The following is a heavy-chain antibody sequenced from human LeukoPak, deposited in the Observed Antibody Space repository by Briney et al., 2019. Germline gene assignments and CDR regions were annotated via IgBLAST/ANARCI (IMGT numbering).Heavy chain of an antibody. Sequence: GGSLRLSCAASGFTFSNYGMHWVRQAPGKGLEWVAVIWYDGSNKYYADSAKGRFTISRDNSKNTLYLQMNSLRAEDTAVYYCAGNYGPYYFDYWGQGTLVTVSS. CDR3: AGNYGPYYFDY. CDR1: GFTFSNYG. D-gene: IGHD3-10*01. V-gene: IGHV3-33*01. J-gene: IGHJ4*02. CDR2: IWYDGSNK.